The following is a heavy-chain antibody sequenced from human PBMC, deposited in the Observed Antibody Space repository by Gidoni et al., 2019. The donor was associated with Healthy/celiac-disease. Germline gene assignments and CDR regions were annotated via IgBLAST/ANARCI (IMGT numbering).Heavy chain of an antibody. D-gene: IGHD3-16*01. CDR2: ISGSGGST. Sequence: EVQLLESGGGLVQPGASLRLSCAASGFTFSSKAMSWVRQAPGKGLEWVSAISGSGGSTYYADSVKGRFTISRDNSKNTLYLQMNSLRAEDTAVYYCAKDEGIRYNWFDPWGQGTLVTVSS. CDR1: GFTFSSKA. CDR3: AKDEGIRYNWFDP. J-gene: IGHJ5*02. V-gene: IGHV3-23*01.